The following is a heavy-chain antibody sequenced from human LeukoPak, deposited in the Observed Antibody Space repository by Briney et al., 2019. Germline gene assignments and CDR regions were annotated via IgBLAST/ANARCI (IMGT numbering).Heavy chain of an antibody. CDR3: ARRGYSSTWNVFYLDY. J-gene: IGHJ4*02. CDR1: GYTFTNYG. V-gene: IGHV1-18*01. CDR2: IDAYNGNT. Sequence: ASVKVSCATSGYTFTNYGINWVRQAPGQGLEWMGWIDAYNGNTNYAQKVQDRVTMTTDRSTNTVYMELRSLTSDDTALYYCARRGYSSTWNVFYLDYWGQGTLVTVSS. D-gene: IGHD6-13*01.